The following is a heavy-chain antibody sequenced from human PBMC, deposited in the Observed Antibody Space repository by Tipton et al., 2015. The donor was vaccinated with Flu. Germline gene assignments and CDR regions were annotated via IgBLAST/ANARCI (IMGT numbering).Heavy chain of an antibody. J-gene: IGHJ1*01. D-gene: IGHD2-15*01. CDR2: ISGSGISK. CDR3: AKIDTRTWALNEYFRH. V-gene: IGHV3-23*01. CDR1: GFTFSSSA. Sequence: SLRLSCSASGFTFSSSAMSWVRQAPRKGLEWVSFISGSGISKYYADVVKGRFTISRDNSKNTLYLQMSSLRAEDTAVYFCAKIDTRTWALNEYFRHWGQGALVTVSS.